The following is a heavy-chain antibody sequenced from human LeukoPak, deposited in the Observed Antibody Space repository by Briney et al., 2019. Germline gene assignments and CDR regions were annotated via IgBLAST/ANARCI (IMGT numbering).Heavy chain of an antibody. CDR1: GYTFTAYY. CDR2: INPSIGVT. Sequence: ASVRVSCKASGYTFTAYYLHWVRQAPGQGLEWMGWINPSIGVTDYAQNFQGRFTMTRDTSINTAYMELGILRSDDTAVYYCARGLHYDYVWGTYRNYYFEYWGQGTLLTVSS. CDR3: ARGLHYDYVWGTYRNYYFEY. J-gene: IGHJ4*02. D-gene: IGHD3-16*02. V-gene: IGHV1-2*02.